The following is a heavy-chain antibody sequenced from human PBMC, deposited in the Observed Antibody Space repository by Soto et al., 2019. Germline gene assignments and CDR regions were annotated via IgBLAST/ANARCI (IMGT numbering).Heavy chain of an antibody. CDR2: ISSSSTSI. V-gene: IGHV3-48*01. CDR3: ARPGGYSNYDDY. J-gene: IGHJ4*02. D-gene: IGHD4-4*01. CDR1: GFIFRSYS. Sequence: EVHLVVSGGGLVQPGGSLRLSCAASGFIFRSYSMNWVRQAPGNGLEWLSYISSSSTSIYYADSVKGRFTISRDNAKNSLYLQLNSLRAEDTAAYYCARPGGYSNYDDYWGQGTLVSVSS.